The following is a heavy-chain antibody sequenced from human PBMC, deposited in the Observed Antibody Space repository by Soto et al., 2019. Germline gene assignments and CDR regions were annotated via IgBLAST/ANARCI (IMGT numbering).Heavy chain of an antibody. CDR3: AKARSGWEPRGDYGMDV. Sequence: GGSLRLSCAASGFTFDDYTMHWVRQAPGKGLEWVSLISWDGGSTYYADSVKGRFTISRDNSKNSLYLQMNSLRTEDTALYYCAKARSGWEPRGDYGMDVWGQGTTVTVSS. CDR2: ISWDGGST. CDR1: GFTFDDYT. D-gene: IGHD6-19*01. J-gene: IGHJ6*02. V-gene: IGHV3-43*01.